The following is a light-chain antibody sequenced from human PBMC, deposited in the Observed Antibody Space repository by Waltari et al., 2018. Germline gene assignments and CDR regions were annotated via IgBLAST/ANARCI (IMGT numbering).Light chain of an antibody. CDR2: KAS. CDR3: QQYNSYSPWT. V-gene: IGKV1-5*03. Sequence: DIQMTQSPSTLSASVGDRVTITCRASQSISSWLAWYQQKPGKAPKLQSYKASSLESGVPSRFSGSGSGTEFTLTISSLQPDDFATYYCQQYNSYSPWTFGQGTKVEIK. CDR1: QSISSW. J-gene: IGKJ1*01.